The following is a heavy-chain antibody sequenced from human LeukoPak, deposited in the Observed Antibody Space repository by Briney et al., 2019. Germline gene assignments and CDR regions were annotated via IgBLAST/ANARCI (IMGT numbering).Heavy chain of an antibody. J-gene: IGHJ4*02. D-gene: IGHD3-10*01. CDR3: ARDRGVDYYGSGTANY. CDR1: GFTFSSYW. V-gene: IGHV3-7*01. CDR2: IKQDGSEK. Sequence: GRSLRLSCAASGFTFSSYWMSWVRQAPGKGLEWVANIKQDGSEKYYVDSVKGRFTISRDNAKNSLYLQMNSLRAEDTAVNYCARDRGVDYYGSGTANYWGQGTLVTVSS.